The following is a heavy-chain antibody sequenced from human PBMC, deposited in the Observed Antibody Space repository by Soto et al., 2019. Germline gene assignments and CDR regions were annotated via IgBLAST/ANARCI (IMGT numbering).Heavy chain of an antibody. D-gene: IGHD6-13*01. CDR1: GYTFSSYS. CDR3: ARLSSTWPYYYGMDV. V-gene: IGHV1-3*01. J-gene: IGHJ6*02. CDR2: INAGNGNT. Sequence: ASVKVSCMASGYTFSSYSMQWVRQAPGQRLEWMGWINAGNGNTKYSQKFQGRVTITSDSSASTAYMELSSLKSEDTAVYYCARLSSTWPYYYGMDVWGQGTTVTVSS.